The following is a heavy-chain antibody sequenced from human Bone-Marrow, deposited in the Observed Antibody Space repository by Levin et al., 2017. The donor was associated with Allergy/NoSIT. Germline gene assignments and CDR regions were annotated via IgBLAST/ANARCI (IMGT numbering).Heavy chain of an antibody. CDR3: ARADSSGYLDY. D-gene: IGHD3-22*01. CDR1: GGSISSYY. V-gene: IGHV4-59*01. Sequence: SQTLSLTCTVSGGSISSYYWSWIRQPPGKGLEWIGYIYYSGSTNYNPSLKSRVTISVDTSKNQFSLKLSSVTAADTAVYYCARADSSGYLDYWGQGTLVTVSS. CDR2: IYYSGST. J-gene: IGHJ4*02.